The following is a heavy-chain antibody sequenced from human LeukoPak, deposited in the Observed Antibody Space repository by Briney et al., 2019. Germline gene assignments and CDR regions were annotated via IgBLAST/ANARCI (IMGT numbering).Heavy chain of an antibody. J-gene: IGHJ6*02. V-gene: IGHV4-59*08. CDR2: IDYRGST. CDR3: ARPSDYYYYGMDV. Sequence: SETLSLTCTVSGGSISTYYWSWIRQSPGKGLEWIAYIDYRGSTTYNPSLRSRVTISVDTSKNQFSLKLSSVTAADTAVYYCARPSDYYYYGMDVWGQGTTVTVSS. CDR1: GGSISTYY.